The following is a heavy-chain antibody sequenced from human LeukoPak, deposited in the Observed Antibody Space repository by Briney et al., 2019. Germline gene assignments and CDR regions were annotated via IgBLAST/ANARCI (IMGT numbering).Heavy chain of an antibody. Sequence: VASVKVSCKASGYTFTSYDINWVRQATGQGLEWMGRMNPNSGNTGYAQKFQGRVTMTRNTSISTAYMELSSLRSEDTAVYYCARVPPCGGDCYHFDYWGQRTLVTVSS. J-gene: IGHJ4*02. D-gene: IGHD2-21*02. CDR3: ARVPPCGGDCYHFDY. CDR1: GYTFTSYD. V-gene: IGHV1-8*01. CDR2: MNPNSGNT.